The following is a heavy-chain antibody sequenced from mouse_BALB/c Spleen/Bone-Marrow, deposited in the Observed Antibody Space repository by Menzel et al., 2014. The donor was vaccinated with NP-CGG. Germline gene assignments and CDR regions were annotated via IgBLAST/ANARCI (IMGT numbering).Heavy chain of an antibody. Sequence: EVQLVESGAELVKPGASVKLSCTASGFNIKETYMHWVKQRPEQGLKWIGRIDPANGNAKYDPKFQGKATITADTSSNTAYLQLSSLTSEDTAVYYCARYRLGTYFDFWGQGTTLTVSS. V-gene: IGHV14-3*02. D-gene: IGHD2-14*01. CDR2: IDPANGNA. CDR3: ARYRLGTYFDF. CDR1: GFNIKETY. J-gene: IGHJ2*01.